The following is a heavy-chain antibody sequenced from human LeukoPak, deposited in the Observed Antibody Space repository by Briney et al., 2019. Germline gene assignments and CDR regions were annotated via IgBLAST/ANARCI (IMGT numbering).Heavy chain of an antibody. CDR2: INAGNGNT. Sequence: ASVKVSCKASGYTFTSYAMHWVRQAPGQRLEWMGWINAGNGNTKYSQKFQGRVTITRDTSASTAYMELSSLRSEDTAVYYRARDSSSWYRDWFDPWGQGTLVTVSS. D-gene: IGHD6-13*01. CDR1: GYTFTSYA. J-gene: IGHJ5*02. CDR3: ARDSSSWYRDWFDP. V-gene: IGHV1-3*01.